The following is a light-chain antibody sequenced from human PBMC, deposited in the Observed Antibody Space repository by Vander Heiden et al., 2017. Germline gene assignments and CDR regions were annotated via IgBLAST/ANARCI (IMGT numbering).Light chain of an antibody. Sequence: SVLIQPPSASGTPGQRVTISCSGGTSHIGTNTVTWSQQLPGTAPKLLIYNNNKRPSGVPDRFSGSKSGTSASLAISGLQSEDEADYYCAAGDDSLNGVLFGGGTRLTVL. J-gene: IGLJ2*01. V-gene: IGLV1-44*01. CDR1: TSHIGTNT. CDR2: NNN. CDR3: AAGDDSLNGVL.